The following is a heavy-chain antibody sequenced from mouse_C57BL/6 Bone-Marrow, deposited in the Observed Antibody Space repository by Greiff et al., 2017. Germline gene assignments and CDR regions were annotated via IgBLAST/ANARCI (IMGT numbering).Heavy chain of an antibody. CDR3: TTRAFYGYDWYFDV. J-gene: IGHJ1*03. V-gene: IGHV14-4*01. CDR2: IGPENGDT. Sequence: VQLQQSGAELVRPGASVKLSCTASGFNIKDDYMHWVKQRPEQGLEWIGWIGPENGDTEYASKFQGKATITADTSSNTAYQQLSSLTSEDTAVYYCTTRAFYGYDWYFDVWGTGTTVTVSS. CDR1: GFNIKDDY. D-gene: IGHD2-9*01.